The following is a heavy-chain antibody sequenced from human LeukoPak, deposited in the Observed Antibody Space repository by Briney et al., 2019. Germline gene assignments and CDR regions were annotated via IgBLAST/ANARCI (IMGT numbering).Heavy chain of an antibody. Sequence: GASVKVSCKASGGTFSSYAISWVRQAPGQGLEWMGGITPIFGTANYAQKFQGRVTITADKSTSTAYMELSSLRSEDTAVYYCAREFYGGGYFDYWGQGTLVTVSS. D-gene: IGHD4-23*01. J-gene: IGHJ4*02. CDR2: ITPIFGTA. CDR3: AREFYGGGYFDY. CDR1: GGTFSSYA. V-gene: IGHV1-69*06.